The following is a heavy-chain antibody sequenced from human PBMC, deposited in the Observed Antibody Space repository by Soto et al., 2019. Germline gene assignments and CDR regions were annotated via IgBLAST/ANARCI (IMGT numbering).Heavy chain of an antibody. Sequence: QVQLQESGPGLVKPSQTLSLTCTVSGGSISSGGYYWSWIRQHPGKGLEWIGYIYYSGSTYYNPSLKSRVTISVDTSKNQFTLKLSSVTAADTAVYYCARDLDDSSGPVWRFDYWGQGTLVTVSS. CDR3: ARDLDDSSGPVWRFDY. V-gene: IGHV4-31*03. CDR1: GGSISSGGYY. J-gene: IGHJ4*02. D-gene: IGHD3-22*01. CDR2: IYYSGST.